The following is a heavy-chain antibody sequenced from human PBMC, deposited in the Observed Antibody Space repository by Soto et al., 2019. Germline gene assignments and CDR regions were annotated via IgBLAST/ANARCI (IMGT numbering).Heavy chain of an antibody. CDR3: GAAVAGTGTRPIGCDP. Sequence: EVQLVESGGGLVQPGGSLRLSCAASGFTFSSYWMHWVRQAPGKGLVWVSRINSDGSSTTYADSVKGRFTISRDNAKNTLDLQMNSLRAEDTAVYYCGAAVAGTGTRPIGCDPWGLGTLVTVSS. CDR2: INSDGSST. J-gene: IGHJ5*02. V-gene: IGHV3-74*01. D-gene: IGHD6-19*01. CDR1: GFTFSSYW.